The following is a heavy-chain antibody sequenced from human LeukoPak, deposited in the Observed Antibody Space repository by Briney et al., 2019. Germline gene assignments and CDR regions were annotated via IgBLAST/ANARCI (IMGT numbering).Heavy chain of an antibody. V-gene: IGHV3-48*04. CDR2: ISSSSSTT. CDR3: AELGITMIGGV. J-gene: IGHJ6*04. Sequence: GGSLRLSCAASGFTFSSYSMNWVRQAPGKGLEWGSYISSSSSTTYYADSVKGRFTISRDNAKNSLYLQMNSLRAEDTAVYYCAELGITMIGGVWGKGTTVTISS. CDR1: GFTFSSYS. D-gene: IGHD3-10*02.